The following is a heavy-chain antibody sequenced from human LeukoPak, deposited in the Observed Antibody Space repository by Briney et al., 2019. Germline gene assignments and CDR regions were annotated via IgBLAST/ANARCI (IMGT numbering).Heavy chain of an antibody. V-gene: IGHV4-59*01. Sequence: SETLSLTCTVTGGSISSYYWSWLRQPPGKGLEGIGYIYYSGSTNYNPSLQSRVTISVDTSKNQFSLKLRSVTAADTAVYYCARSRYSSSWFSAFDIWGQGTMVTVSS. CDR3: ARSRYSSSWFSAFDI. D-gene: IGHD6-13*01. J-gene: IGHJ3*02. CDR2: IYYSGST. CDR1: GGSISSYY.